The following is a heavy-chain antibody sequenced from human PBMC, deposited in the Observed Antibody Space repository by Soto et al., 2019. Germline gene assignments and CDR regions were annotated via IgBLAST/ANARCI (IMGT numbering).Heavy chain of an antibody. CDR3: ARGGPNYYDSSHFWYFDL. V-gene: IGHV4-31*03. CDR2: IYYSGST. CDR1: GGSISSGGYY. J-gene: IGHJ2*01. D-gene: IGHD3-22*01. Sequence: QVQLQESGPGLVKPSQTLSLTCTVSGGSISSGGYYWSWIRQHPGKGLEWIGKIYYSGSTYYNPSLKRRVTISVDTSKNQFALKLSSVTAADTAVYYCARGGPNYYDSSHFWYFDLWGRGTLVTVSS.